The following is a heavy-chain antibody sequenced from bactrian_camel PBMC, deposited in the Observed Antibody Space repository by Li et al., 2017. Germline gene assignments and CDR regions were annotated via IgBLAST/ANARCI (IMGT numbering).Heavy chain of an antibody. Sequence: HVQLVESGGGLVQPGGSLRLSCAASGFTFSSYYMNWVRQAPGKGLEWISGIDEGGSNAYYQDSVKGRFTISRDNAKNTLYLQLNSLKTEDTAVYTCVRGWDDDTWSFNYWGQGTQVTVS. CDR3: VRGWDDDTWSFNY. D-gene: IGHD3*01. CDR1: GFTFSSYY. V-gene: IGHV3S6*01. J-gene: IGHJ4*01. CDR2: IDEGGSNA.